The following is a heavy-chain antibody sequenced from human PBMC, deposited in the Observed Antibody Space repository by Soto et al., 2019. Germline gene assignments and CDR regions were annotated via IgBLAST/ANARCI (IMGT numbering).Heavy chain of an antibody. J-gene: IGHJ3*02. CDR3: ARYSGSYMDAFDI. CDR2: IFSNDEK. Sequence: QVTLKESGPVLVKPTETLTLTCTVSGFSLSNARMGVSWIRQPPGKALEWLAHIFSNDEKSYSTSLKSRLTXSXHXXKSQVVLTMTNMDPVDTATYYCARYSGSYMDAFDIWGQGTMVTVSS. CDR1: GFSLSNARMG. D-gene: IGHD1-26*01. V-gene: IGHV2-26*01.